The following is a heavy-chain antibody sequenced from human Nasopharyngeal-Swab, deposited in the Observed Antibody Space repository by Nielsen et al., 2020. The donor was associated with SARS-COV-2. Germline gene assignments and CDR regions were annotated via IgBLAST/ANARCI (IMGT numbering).Heavy chain of an antibody. CDR2: ISGSGGST. Sequence: GESLKISCAAPGFRNNWVHWVRQAPGKGLEWVSGISGSGGSTYYADSVKGQFTISKDNSRNTVYLQMNSLRAEDTAVYYCAKLGLFAGYDYSVAYWGQGTLVTVSS. D-gene: IGHD5/OR15-5a*01. CDR3: AKLGLFAGYDYSVAY. CDR1: GFRNNWV. V-gene: IGHV3-23*01. J-gene: IGHJ4*02.